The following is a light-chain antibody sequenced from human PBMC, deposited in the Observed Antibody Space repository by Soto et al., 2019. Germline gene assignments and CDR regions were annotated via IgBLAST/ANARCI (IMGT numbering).Light chain of an antibody. CDR2: LNSDGSH. V-gene: IGLV4-69*01. CDR1: SGHSSYA. Sequence: QLVLTQSPSASASLGASVKLTCTLSSGHSSYAIAWHQQQPEKGPRYLMKLNSDGSHSKGDGIPDRFSGSSSGAARYLTISRLQSEDEADYSCQTWVTGIYVFGTGTKLTVL. J-gene: IGLJ1*01. CDR3: QTWVTGIYV.